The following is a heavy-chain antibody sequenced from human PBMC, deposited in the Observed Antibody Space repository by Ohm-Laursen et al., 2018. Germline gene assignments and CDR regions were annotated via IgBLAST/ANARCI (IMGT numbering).Heavy chain of an antibody. CDR1: GFTFINAW. J-gene: IGHJ4*02. D-gene: IGHD3-3*01. V-gene: IGHV3-15*01. CDR3: ARYPGTKIRFLEWLPLGEYYFDY. CDR2: IKSKTDGGTT. Sequence: SLRLSCAASGFTFINAWMNWVRQAPGKGLEWVGRIKSKTDGGTTDYATPVKSRFTISRDGSKNTLYLQMNSLRAEDTAVYYCARYPGTKIRFLEWLPLGEYYFDYWGQGTLVTVSS.